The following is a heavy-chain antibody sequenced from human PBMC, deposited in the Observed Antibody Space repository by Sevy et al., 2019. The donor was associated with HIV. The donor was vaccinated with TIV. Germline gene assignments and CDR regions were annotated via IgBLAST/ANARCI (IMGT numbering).Heavy chain of an antibody. V-gene: IGHV3-7*01. CDR3: ARDSPSYGGYSY. Sequence: GGSLRLSCAASRFTFKTYRMSWVRQAPGKGLEWVGNIKEDGSAKYYADSVRGRFTISRDNAKNSLYLQMSSLRVEDTAVYYCARDSPSYGGYSYWGQGTLVTVSS. J-gene: IGHJ4*01. CDR1: RFTFKTYR. D-gene: IGHD5-18*01. CDR2: IKEDGSAK.